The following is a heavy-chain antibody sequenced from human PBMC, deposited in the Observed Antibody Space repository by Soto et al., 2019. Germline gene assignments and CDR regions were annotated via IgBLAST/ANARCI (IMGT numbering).Heavy chain of an antibody. CDR3: ARDGGYGLVDY. J-gene: IGHJ4*02. Sequence: PSETLSLTCTFSGGSISSYYWIWIRQPPGKGLEWIGYIYYSGSTNYNPSLKSRVTISVDTSKNQFSLSLTSVTAADTAIYYCARDGGYGLVDYWGQGTLVTV. CDR1: GGSISSYY. D-gene: IGHD5-18*01. V-gene: IGHV4-59*12. CDR2: IYYSGST.